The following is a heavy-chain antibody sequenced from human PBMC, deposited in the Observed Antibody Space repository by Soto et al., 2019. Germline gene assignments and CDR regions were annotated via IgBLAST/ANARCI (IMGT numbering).Heavy chain of an antibody. D-gene: IGHD6-19*01. CDR1: GFTFSDYY. J-gene: IGHJ4*02. V-gene: IGHV3-11*06. CDR2: ISSSSSYT. CDR3: ARVAVAAGFSFDY. Sequence: QVQLVESGGGLVKRGGSLRLSCAACGFTFSDYYMSWIRQAPGKGLEWVSYISSSSSYTNYAVCVKGRFTISRDNAKNSLYLQRNSLRAEDTAVDYCARVAVAAGFSFDYWGQGTVVTVSS.